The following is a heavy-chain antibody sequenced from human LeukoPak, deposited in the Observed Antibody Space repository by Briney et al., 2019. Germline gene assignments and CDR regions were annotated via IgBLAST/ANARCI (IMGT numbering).Heavy chain of an antibody. V-gene: IGHV3-33*01. Sequence: PGGSLRLSCAASGFTFSSYGMHWVRQDPGKGLEWVAVIWYDGSNKYYADSVKGRFTISRDNSKNTLYLQMNSLRAEDTAVYYCARDREYFDYWGQGTLVTVSS. J-gene: IGHJ4*02. CDR2: IWYDGSNK. CDR3: ARDREYFDY. CDR1: GFTFSSYG.